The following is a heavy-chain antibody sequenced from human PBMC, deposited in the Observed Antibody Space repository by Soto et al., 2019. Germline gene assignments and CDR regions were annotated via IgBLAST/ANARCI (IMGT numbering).Heavy chain of an antibody. CDR1: GFTFGTYA. D-gene: IGHD3-3*02. J-gene: IGHJ5*01. Sequence: PGGSLRLSCAASGFTFGTYAMSWVRQTPAKGLECVSAIADRGDTTYYADSVKGRFTISRDNSKNTLFLQMNNLRAEDTAVYHCVRAGHFWSAPWFDSWGQGTLVTV. CDR2: IADRGDTT. CDR3: VRAGHFWSAPWFDS. V-gene: IGHV3-23*01.